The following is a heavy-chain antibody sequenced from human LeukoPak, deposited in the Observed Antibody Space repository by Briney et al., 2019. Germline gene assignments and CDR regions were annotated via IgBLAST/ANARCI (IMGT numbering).Heavy chain of an antibody. CDR2: ISSSSSHI. CDR3: ARGPAATYDY. D-gene: IGHD2-2*01. J-gene: IGHJ4*02. Sequence: GGSLRLSCAASGFTFSSYSMNWVRQAPGKGLEWVSSISSSSSHIYYADSVKGRFTISRDNAKNSLYLQMNSLRAEDTAVYYCARGPAATYDYWGQGTLVTVSS. V-gene: IGHV3-21*01. CDR1: GFTFSSYS.